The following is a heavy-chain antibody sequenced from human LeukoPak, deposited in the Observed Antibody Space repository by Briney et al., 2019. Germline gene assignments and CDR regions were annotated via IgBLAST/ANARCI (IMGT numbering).Heavy chain of an antibody. D-gene: IGHD2-15*01. V-gene: IGHV4-34*01. CDR1: GGSFSGYY. J-gene: IGHJ6*04. Sequence: SETLSLTCAVYGGSFSGYYWSWIRQPPGEGLEWIGEINHSGSTNYNPSLKSRVTISVDTSKNQFSLKLSSVTAAGTAVYYCARGRLGYCSGGSCYSGFPVWGKGTTVTVSS. CDR2: INHSGST. CDR3: ARGRLGYCSGGSCYSGFPV.